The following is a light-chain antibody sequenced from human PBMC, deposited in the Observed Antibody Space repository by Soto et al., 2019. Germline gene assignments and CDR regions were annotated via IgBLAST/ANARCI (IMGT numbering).Light chain of an antibody. V-gene: IGLV2-23*02. J-gene: IGLJ1*01. CDR3: CSYAPTRNSYV. Sequence: QSVLTQPASVSGSPGQSITISCTGTSSDFGSYNLVSWYQHHPGTAPKLIIYEVTKRPSGVSNRFSASKSGNTASLTISGLQAEDDADYYCCSYAPTRNSYVFGSGTKVTVL. CDR2: EVT. CDR1: SSDFGSYNL.